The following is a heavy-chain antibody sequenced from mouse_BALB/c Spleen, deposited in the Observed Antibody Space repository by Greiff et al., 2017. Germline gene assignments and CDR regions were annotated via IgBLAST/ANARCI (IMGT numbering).Heavy chain of an antibody. D-gene: IGHD2-4*01. CDR2: ISYDGSN. CDR3: AREMGYDSGFAY. J-gene: IGHJ3*01. V-gene: IGHV3-6*02. Sequence: EVQLQQSGPGLVKPSQSLSLTCSVTGYSITSGYYWNWIRQFPGNKLEWMGYISYDGSNNYNPSLKNRISITRDTSKNQFFLKLNSVTTEDTATYYCAREMGYDSGFAYWGQGTLVTVSA. CDR1: GYSITSGYY.